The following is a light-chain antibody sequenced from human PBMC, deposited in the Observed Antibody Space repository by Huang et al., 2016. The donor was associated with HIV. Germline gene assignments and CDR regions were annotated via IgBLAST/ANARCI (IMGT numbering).Light chain of an antibody. V-gene: IGKV3-20*01. Sequence: EIVLTQSPGTLSLSPGERATLSCRASQNVSSSFLAWYQQKLGQAPRLLIYGAATRATGLPDRFSGSGSGTDFTLTISRLEPEDFAVYYCQQYGSSPGWTFGQGTKVEIK. CDR1: QNVSSSF. CDR3: QQYGSSPGWT. J-gene: IGKJ1*01. CDR2: GAA.